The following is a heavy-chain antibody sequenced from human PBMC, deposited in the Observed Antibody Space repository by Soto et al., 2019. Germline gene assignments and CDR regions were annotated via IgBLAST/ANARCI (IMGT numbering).Heavy chain of an antibody. CDR3: AGGALWFGESFDY. V-gene: IGHV4-30-2*01. Sequence: QLQLQESGSGLVKPSQTRSLTCAVSGGSISSGGYSWSWIRQPPGKGLEWIGYIYHSGSTYYNPSLKSRVTISVDRSKNQFSLKLSSVTAADTAVYYCAGGALWFGESFDYWGQGTLVTVSS. CDR1: GGSISSGGYS. D-gene: IGHD3-10*01. CDR2: IYHSGST. J-gene: IGHJ4*02.